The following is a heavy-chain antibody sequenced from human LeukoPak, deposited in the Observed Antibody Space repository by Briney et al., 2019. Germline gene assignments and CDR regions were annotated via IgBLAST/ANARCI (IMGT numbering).Heavy chain of an antibody. CDR2: ISWNSGDI. D-gene: IGHD1/OR15-1a*01. CDR1: KFTFSNYA. Sequence: GRSLRLSCAASKFTFSNYAMHWVRQTPGKGLEWVAGISWNSGDIVYAGSVKGRFTISRDNAKNSLYLQMNSLRVEDTALYYCAKDPGNTWYYFDSWGQGTPVTVSS. J-gene: IGHJ4*02. V-gene: IGHV3-9*01. CDR3: AKDPGNTWYYFDS.